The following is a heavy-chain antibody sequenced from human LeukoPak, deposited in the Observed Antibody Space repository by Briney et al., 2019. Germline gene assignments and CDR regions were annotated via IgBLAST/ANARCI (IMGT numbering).Heavy chain of an antibody. J-gene: IGHJ6*02. Sequence: ASVKVSCKASGYTFTSYAMNWVRQATGQGLEWMGWINTDTGNPTYAQGFTGRFVFSLDTSVSTAYLQISSLKAEDTAVYYCARNSRGGKTYYYYGMDVWGQGTTVTVSS. D-gene: IGHD4-23*01. CDR2: INTDTGNP. CDR3: ARNSRGGKTYYYYGMDV. CDR1: GYTFTSYA. V-gene: IGHV7-4-1*02.